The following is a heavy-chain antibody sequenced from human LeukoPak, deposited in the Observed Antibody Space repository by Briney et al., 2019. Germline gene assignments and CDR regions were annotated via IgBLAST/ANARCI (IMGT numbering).Heavy chain of an antibody. Sequence: GGSLRLSCATSGFTFSSYAMSWVRQAPGKGLEWVSGIGASGGSTYYADSVTGRFTISRDNSKNTLYLQMNSLRTEDTAVYYCAKADGYDILTGLDYRGQGTLVTVSS. CDR2: IGASGGST. CDR1: GFTFSSYA. D-gene: IGHD3-9*01. CDR3: AKADGYDILTGLDY. J-gene: IGHJ4*02. V-gene: IGHV3-23*01.